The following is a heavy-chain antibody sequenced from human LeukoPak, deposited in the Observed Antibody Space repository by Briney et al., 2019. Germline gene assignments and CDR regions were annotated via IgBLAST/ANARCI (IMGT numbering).Heavy chain of an antibody. Sequence: SPTLSPTCTLSAASISSNYSSSIRHPPGKRLECSGYIYYIVRTSTNTPLTSRVTISVDTSKNQFSLKLSSVTAADTAVYYCARGYYYDSSGYYSRFPTYYYYMDVLGKGATVSIPS. CDR1: AASISSNY. CDR2: IYYIVRT. J-gene: IGHJ6*03. D-gene: IGHD3-22*01. V-gene: IGHV4-59*01. CDR3: ARGYYYDSSGYYSRFPTYYYYMDV.